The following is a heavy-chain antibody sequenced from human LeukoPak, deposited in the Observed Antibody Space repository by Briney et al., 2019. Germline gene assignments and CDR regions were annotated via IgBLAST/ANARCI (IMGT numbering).Heavy chain of an antibody. CDR2: ISAYNGNT. V-gene: IGHV1-18*04. J-gene: IGHJ6*02. Sequence: ASVKVSCKASGYTFTSYYMHWVRQAPGQGLEWMGWISAYNGNTNYAQKLQGRVTMTTDTSTSTAYMELRSLRSDDTAVYYCARVGDVLRFLEWLPPYYYGMDVWGQGTTATVSS. D-gene: IGHD3-3*01. CDR3: ARVGDVLRFLEWLPPYYYGMDV. CDR1: GYTFTSYY.